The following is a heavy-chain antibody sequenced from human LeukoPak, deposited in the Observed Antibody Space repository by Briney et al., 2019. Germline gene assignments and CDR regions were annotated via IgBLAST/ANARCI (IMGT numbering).Heavy chain of an antibody. CDR1: RFTFRGYV. D-gene: IGHD1-14*01. CDR3: TRYNNDHFDY. Sequence: GGSLTLSRAGSRFTFRGYVMHWLRQTPGKGVECVAVIAYDGSRAFYDDSVKGRFTISRDNSKNTMSVQMDDLRAEDTAVYYCTRYNNDHFDYWGQGTLVTVSS. J-gene: IGHJ4*02. CDR2: IAYDGSRA. V-gene: IGHV3-33*01.